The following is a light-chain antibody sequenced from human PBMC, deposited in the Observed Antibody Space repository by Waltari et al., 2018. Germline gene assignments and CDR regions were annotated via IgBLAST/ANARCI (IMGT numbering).Light chain of an antibody. CDR1: ISNIGSNP. V-gene: IGLV1-44*01. CDR3: AVWDDSLKGCV. J-gene: IGLJ1*01. CDR2: GYD. Sequence: QSVLTQSPSASGTPGQRVTISCSGSISNIGSNPVGWYQHPPGTAPKLVFHGYDQRPSGVPARFSGSQSGTSASLAISGLQAEDEADYYCAVWDDSLKGCVFGTGTKVTVL.